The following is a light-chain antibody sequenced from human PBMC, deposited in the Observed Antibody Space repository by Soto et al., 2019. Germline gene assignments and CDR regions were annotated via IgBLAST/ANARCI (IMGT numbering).Light chain of an antibody. CDR1: QRLNNR. J-gene: IGKJ1*01. Sequence: DIQLTQSPSTLSASVGDRVTITCRASQRLNNRLAWYQQKPGKAPKLLIYDASTLESGVSSRFSGTGSQRECTLTITALQAEDLAHYFCQHYKTYSTFGQGTKLDIK. CDR2: DAS. V-gene: IGKV1-5*01. CDR3: QHYKTYST.